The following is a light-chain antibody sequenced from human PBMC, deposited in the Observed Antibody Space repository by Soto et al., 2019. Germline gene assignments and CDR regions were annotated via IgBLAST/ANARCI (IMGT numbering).Light chain of an antibody. CDR3: QQYNNWPRT. V-gene: IGKV3-15*01. Sequence: EIVMTQSPATLSVSPGERATLSCRASQGVSINLAWYQQKPGQAPRLLIFGASSRATGIPARFSGSGSGTEFTLTISSLQSEDSAVYFCQQYNNWPRTFGQGTKV. J-gene: IGKJ1*01. CDR1: QGVSIN. CDR2: GAS.